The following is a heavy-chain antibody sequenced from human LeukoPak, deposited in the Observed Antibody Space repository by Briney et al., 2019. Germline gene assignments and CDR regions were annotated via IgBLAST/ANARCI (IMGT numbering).Heavy chain of an antibody. CDR2: IFYSGST. CDR3: AKSNGYGLIGI. Sequence: SETLSLTCTVSSGSISTSNYYWGWVRRPPGKALEWIGNIFYSGSTYYSPSLKSRVTISLDTSRNQFSLKLNSVTAADTAVYYCAKSNGYGLIGIWGPGKMGTVSS. J-gene: IGHJ3*02. CDR1: SGSISTSNYY. V-gene: IGHV4-39*07. D-gene: IGHD3-22*01.